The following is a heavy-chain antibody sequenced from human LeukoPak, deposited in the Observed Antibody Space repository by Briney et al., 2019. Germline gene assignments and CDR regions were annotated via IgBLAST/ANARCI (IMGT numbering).Heavy chain of an antibody. CDR3: AGLIRPGWFDP. D-gene: IGHD1-14*01. J-gene: IGHJ5*02. CDR1: GGSIISHY. Sequence: PSETLSLTCTVSGGSIISHYWSWIRQPPGKGLEWIGNIHSSGSAYYNPSLKSRVFMSVDTSNSQFSLRLNSVTAADTAVYYCAGLIRPGWFDPWGQGTLVTVSS. V-gene: IGHV4-4*09. CDR2: IHSSGSA.